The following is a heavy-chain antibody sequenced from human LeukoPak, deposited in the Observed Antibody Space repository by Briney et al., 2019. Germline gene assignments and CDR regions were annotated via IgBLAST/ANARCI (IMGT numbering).Heavy chain of an antibody. J-gene: IGHJ4*02. V-gene: IGHV3-11*04. CDR2: ISSIGSTI. Sequence: RGSLRLSCAASGFTFSDYYMSWIRQAPGKGLEWVSYISSIGSTIYYADSVKGRFTISRDNAKNSLYLQMNSLRAEGTAVYYCASQTVVPAAIQYWGQGTLVTVSS. D-gene: IGHD2-2*01. CDR1: GFTFSDYY. CDR3: ASQTVVPAAIQY.